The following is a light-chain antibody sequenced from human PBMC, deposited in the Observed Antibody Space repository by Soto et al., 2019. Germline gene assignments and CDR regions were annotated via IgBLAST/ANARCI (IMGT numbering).Light chain of an antibody. CDR3: QQYGTSPT. Sequence: EIVLTQSPGTVSLSPGERATLSCRASQSVSSIYLAWYQKKPGQAPRLLIYGASSRATDIPDRFSGSGSRTDFTLTISRLEPEDSAVYYCQQYGTSPTFGGGTKVEIK. CDR2: GAS. CDR1: QSVSSIY. V-gene: IGKV3-20*01. J-gene: IGKJ4*01.